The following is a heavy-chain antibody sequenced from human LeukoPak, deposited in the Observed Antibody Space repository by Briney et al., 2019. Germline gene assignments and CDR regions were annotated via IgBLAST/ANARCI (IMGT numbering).Heavy chain of an antibody. J-gene: IGHJ4*02. V-gene: IGHV1-46*01. Sequence: ASVKVSCKASGYTFTSYYMHWVRQAPGQGLEWMGIINPSGGSTSYAQKFQGRVTMTTDTSTSTVYMELSSLRSEDTAVYYCARDLGYCCGGSCYQTSYFDYWGQGTLVTVSS. CDR2: INPSGGST. CDR1: GYTFTSYY. D-gene: IGHD2-15*01. CDR3: ARDLGYCCGGSCYQTSYFDY.